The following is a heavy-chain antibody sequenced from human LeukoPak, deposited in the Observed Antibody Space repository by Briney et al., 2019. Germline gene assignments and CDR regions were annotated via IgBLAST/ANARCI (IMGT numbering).Heavy chain of an antibody. V-gene: IGHV3-53*01. J-gene: IGHJ3*02. CDR3: ARGGSYLSAFDI. Sequence: GGALRLSCAASGFTVSSNYMSWVRQAPGKGLEWVSIIYSGGSTFYADSVKGRFTISRDNSKNTLYLQMNSLRAEDTAVYYCARGGSYLSAFDIWGQGTMVTVSS. CDR1: GFTVSSNY. D-gene: IGHD1-26*01. CDR2: IYSGGST.